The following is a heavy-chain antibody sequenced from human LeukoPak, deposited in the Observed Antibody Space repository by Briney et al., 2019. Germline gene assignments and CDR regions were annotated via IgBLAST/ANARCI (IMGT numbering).Heavy chain of an antibody. CDR3: ARVPIAVAGPAQKRDLKMGTYFDY. V-gene: IGHV1-3*01. CDR2: INAGNGNT. J-gene: IGHJ4*02. D-gene: IGHD6-19*01. CDR1: GYTFTSYA. Sequence: GASVKVSCKASGYTFTSYAMHWVRQAPGQRLEWMGWINAGNGNTKYSQKFQGRVTITRDTSASTAYMELSSLRPEDTAVYYCARVPIAVAGPAQKRDLKMGTYFDYWGQGTLVTVSS.